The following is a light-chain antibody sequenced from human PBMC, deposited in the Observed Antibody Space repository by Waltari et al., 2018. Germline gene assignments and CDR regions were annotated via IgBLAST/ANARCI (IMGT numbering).Light chain of an antibody. Sequence: DIVMTQSPDSLAVSLGERATINCKSSQNILYSSNSKNYLAWYQHKPGQPPKLLIYWASTRESGVPDRFSGSGSGTDFTLTISSLQAEDVAVYYCQQYYTAPYTFGQGAKLEIK. CDR3: QQYYTAPYT. V-gene: IGKV4-1*01. CDR2: WAS. J-gene: IGKJ2*01. CDR1: QNILYSSNSKNY.